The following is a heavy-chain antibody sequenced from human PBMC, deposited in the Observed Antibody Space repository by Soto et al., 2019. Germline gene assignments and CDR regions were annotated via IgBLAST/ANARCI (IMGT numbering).Heavy chain of an antibody. Sequence: WGSLRLSCAASGVTFGTYAINWVRQAPGKGLEWVSSTPGSGGSAYYADSVRGRFTISRDNSKNTVYLQLDSLRPEDSAIYYCAKGGSSGWFYFDFWGQGTQVTVSS. CDR1: GVTFGTYA. J-gene: IGHJ4*02. CDR2: TPGSGGSA. V-gene: IGHV3-23*01. CDR3: AKGGSSGWFYFDF. D-gene: IGHD6-19*01.